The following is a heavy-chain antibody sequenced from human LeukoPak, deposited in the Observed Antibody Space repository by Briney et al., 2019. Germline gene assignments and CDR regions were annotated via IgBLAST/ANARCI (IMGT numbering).Heavy chain of an antibody. J-gene: IGHJ1*01. V-gene: IGHV4-4*07. D-gene: IGHD2-2*01. CDR2: IYTSGST. CDR1: GGSISSYY. CDR3: ASQDIVVVSTSAEYFPH. Sequence: PSETLSLTCTVSGGSISSYYWSWIRQPAGKGLKWIGRIYTSGSTNYNPSLKSRVTMSVDTSKNQFSLKLSSVTAADTDVYYCASQDIVVVSTSAEYFPHWGQGTLVTVSS.